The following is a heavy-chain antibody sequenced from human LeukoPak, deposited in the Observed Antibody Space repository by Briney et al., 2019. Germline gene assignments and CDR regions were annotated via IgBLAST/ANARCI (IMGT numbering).Heavy chain of an antibody. CDR3: ARVWYGLPAVFDY. V-gene: IGHV4/OR15-8*01. CDR1: NGSIISNMW. J-gene: IGHJ4*02. D-gene: IGHD3-10*01. CDR2: IYQSGTA. Sequence: SETLSLTCIVSNGSIISNMWWSWVRQPPGKGLEWIADIYQSGTANYNPSLRRRVTISVDTSKNQFSLKLSSVTAADTAVYYCARVWYGLPAVFDYWGQGTLVTVSS.